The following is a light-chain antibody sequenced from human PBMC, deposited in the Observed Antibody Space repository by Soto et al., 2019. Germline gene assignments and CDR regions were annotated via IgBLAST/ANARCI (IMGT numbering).Light chain of an antibody. CDR2: GAS. V-gene: IGKV3D-20*02. CDR1: QTVPSTY. J-gene: IGKJ5*01. CDR3: QQRSNWTIT. Sequence: DTVLTQSPGTLSLSPGERATLSCRASQTVPSTYLAWYRQKSGQPPRLLIYGASTRATGIPARFSGSGSGTDLTLTISSLEPEDFAVYYCQQRSNWTITFGQGTRLEIK.